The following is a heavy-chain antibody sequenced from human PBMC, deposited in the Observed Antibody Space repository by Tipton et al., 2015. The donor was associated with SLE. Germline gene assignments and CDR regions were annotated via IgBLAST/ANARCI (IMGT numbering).Heavy chain of an antibody. D-gene: IGHD4-17*01. V-gene: IGHV4-61*10. CDR2: IYYSGST. Sequence: TLSLTCTVSGGSISSGSYYWSWIRQPAGKGLEWIGYIYYSGSTNYNPSLKSRVTISVDTSKNQFSLKLSSVTAADTAVYYCASHFHDYGDYVFDYWGQGTLVTVSS. J-gene: IGHJ4*02. CDR3: ASHFHDYGDYVFDY. CDR1: GGSISSGSYY.